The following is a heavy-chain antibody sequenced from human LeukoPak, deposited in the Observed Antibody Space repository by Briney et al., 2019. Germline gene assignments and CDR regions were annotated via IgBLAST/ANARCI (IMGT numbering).Heavy chain of an antibody. CDR1: GGSISSYY. CDR2: IYTSGST. J-gene: IGHJ4*02. CDR3: ARGGYDSSGYYSDY. V-gene: IGHV4-4*07. D-gene: IGHD3-22*01. Sequence: PSETLSLTCTVSGGSISSYYWSWIRQPAGKGLEWIGRIYTSGSTNYNPSLKSRVTISVDTSKNQFSLKLSSVTAADTAVYYCARGGYDSSGYYSDYWGQGTLVTVSS.